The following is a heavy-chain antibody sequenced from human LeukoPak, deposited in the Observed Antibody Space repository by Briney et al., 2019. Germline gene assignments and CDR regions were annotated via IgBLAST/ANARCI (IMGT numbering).Heavy chain of an antibody. CDR1: GFTFSSYS. J-gene: IGHJ6*02. D-gene: IGHD6-13*01. Sequence: PGGSLRLSCAASGFTFSSYSMNWVRQAPGKGLEWVSSISSSSSYIYYADSVKGRFTISRDNAKNSLYLQMNSLRAEDTAVYYCARDGPGIAAAGPIRDYYGMDVWGQGTLVTVSS. V-gene: IGHV3-21*01. CDR3: ARDGPGIAAAGPIRDYYGMDV. CDR2: ISSSSSYI.